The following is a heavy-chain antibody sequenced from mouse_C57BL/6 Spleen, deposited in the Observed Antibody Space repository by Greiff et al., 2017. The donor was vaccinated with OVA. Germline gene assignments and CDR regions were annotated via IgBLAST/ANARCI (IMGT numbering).Heavy chain of an antibody. CDR1: GYTFTSYW. D-gene: IGHD1-1*01. CDR3: ARCRYYGSSQGVYFDY. Sequence: QVQLQQSGAELVKPGASVKLSCKASGYTFTSYWMHWVKQRPGQGLEWIGEIDPSDSYTNYNQKFKGKSTLTVDKSSSTAYMQLSSLTSEDSAVYYCARCRYYGSSQGVYFDYWGQGTTLTVSS. V-gene: IGHV1-69*01. J-gene: IGHJ2*01. CDR2: IDPSDSYT.